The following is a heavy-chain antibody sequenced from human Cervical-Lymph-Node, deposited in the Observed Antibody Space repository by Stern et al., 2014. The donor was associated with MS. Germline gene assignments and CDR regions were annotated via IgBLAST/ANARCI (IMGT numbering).Heavy chain of an antibody. J-gene: IGHJ4*02. Sequence: QVQLEESGATVVQPGTSLRLSCEASGFTFSNHGMNWVRRAPGQGLEWVASLWHDGRNTMSADYVKGRFTISRDNSQNTLYMQMHTLRVEDTAVYYCARSSSSGCDYWGRGTLVTVSS. V-gene: IGHV3-33*04. CDR3: ARSSSSGCDY. CDR1: GFTFSNHG. D-gene: IGHD6-25*01. CDR2: LWHDGRNT.